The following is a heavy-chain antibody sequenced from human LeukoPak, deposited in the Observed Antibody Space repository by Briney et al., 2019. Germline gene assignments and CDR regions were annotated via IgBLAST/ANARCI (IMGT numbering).Heavy chain of an antibody. J-gene: IGHJ4*02. CDR3: ARQRYDFWSGYYYLDY. V-gene: IGHV3-23*01. D-gene: IGHD3-3*01. Sequence: GGSLRLSCAASGFTFSSYAMSWVRQAPGKGLEWVSAISGSGGSAYYADSVKGRFTISRDNAKNSLYLQMNSLRAEDTAVYYCARQRYDFWSGYYYLDYWGQGTLVTVSS. CDR2: ISGSGGSA. CDR1: GFTFSSYA.